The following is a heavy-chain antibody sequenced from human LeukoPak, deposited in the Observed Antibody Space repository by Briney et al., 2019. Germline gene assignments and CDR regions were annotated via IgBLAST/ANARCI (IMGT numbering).Heavy chain of an antibody. CDR1: GYTFTSYG. V-gene: IGHV1-18*01. D-gene: IGHD2-21*02. Sequence: ASVTVSCMASGYTFTSYGFSWVRQAPGHGLEWMGWISAYNGNTNYAQKLQGRVTMTTDTSTSTAYMELRSLRSDDTAVYYCARDLRCGGDCYEGGDYFDYWGQGTLVTVSS. CDR3: ARDLRCGGDCYEGGDYFDY. J-gene: IGHJ4*02. CDR2: ISAYNGNT.